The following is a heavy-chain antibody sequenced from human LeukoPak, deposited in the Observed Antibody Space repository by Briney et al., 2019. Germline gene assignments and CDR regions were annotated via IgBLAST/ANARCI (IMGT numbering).Heavy chain of an antibody. CDR2: IDFSGST. J-gene: IGHJ4*02. Sequence: PSETLSLTCTVSGGSISSSSYYWGWVRPPPGKGLEWIGSIDFSGSTNYNPSLKSRLTISVHTSKNHFSLKVSSVPPPDTPVYYCARQGRTGPTDFDYWGQGTLVTVSS. CDR3: ARQGRTGPTDFDY. D-gene: IGHD1-1*01. V-gene: IGHV4-39*01. CDR1: GGSISSSSYY.